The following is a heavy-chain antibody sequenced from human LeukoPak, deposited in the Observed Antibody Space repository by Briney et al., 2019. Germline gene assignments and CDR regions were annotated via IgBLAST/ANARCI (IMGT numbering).Heavy chain of an antibody. J-gene: IGHJ4*02. V-gene: IGHV4-39*01. CDR1: GASMDNNNYD. Sequence: SETLSLTCTVSGASMDNNNYDWGWIRQPPGKGLEWVGSIYHAGAIYQNPSLKGRVTLSIDMSKNQFSLRMHSVTAADTAVYYCAASSSWFNFDYWGQGTLVTVSS. CDR2: IYHAGAI. CDR3: AASSSWFNFDY. D-gene: IGHD6-13*01.